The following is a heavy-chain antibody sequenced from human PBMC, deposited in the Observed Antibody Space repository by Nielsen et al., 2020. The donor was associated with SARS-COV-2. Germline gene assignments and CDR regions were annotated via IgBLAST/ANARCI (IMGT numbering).Heavy chain of an antibody. Sequence: WVRQAPGQGLEWMEWMNPNSGNTGYAQKFQGRVTMTRNTSISTAYMELRSLRSDDTAVYYCARESLRFFGPHSSRGKFDYWGQGTLVTVSS. J-gene: IGHJ4*02. D-gene: IGHD5-12*01. V-gene: IGHV1-8*01. CDR3: ARESLRFFGPHSSRGKFDY. CDR2: MNPNSGNT.